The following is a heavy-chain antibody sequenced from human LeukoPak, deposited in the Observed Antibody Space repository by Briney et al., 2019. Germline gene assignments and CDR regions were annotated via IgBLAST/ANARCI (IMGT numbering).Heavy chain of an antibody. CDR3: VKDIQLST. Sequence: GWSLRLSCASSGFTFSSYSMNWVRQAPGKGLEWVSLIGSSGGSTYYADSVKGRFTISRDNFNHTLSLQMNSLRVEDTAIYYCVKDIQLSTWGLGTMVTVSS. V-gene: IGHV3-23*01. D-gene: IGHD5-24*01. J-gene: IGHJ3*01. CDR2: IGSSGGST. CDR1: GFTFSSYS.